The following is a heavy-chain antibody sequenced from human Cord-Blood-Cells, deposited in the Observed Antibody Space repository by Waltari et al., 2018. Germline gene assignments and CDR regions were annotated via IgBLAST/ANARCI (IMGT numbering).Heavy chain of an antibody. V-gene: IGHV4-34*01. D-gene: IGHD1-26*01. CDR2: INHSGST. CDR1: GGCFSGYY. Sequence: QAHLQQWGAGLLKPSETLSLTCAVYGGCFSGYYWSWIRQRPGKGLEWIGEINHSGSTNYNPSLKSRVTISVDTSKNQFSLKLSSVTAADTAVYYCARDGGGRAFDIWGQGTMVTDSS. J-gene: IGHJ3*02. CDR3: ARDGGGRAFDI.